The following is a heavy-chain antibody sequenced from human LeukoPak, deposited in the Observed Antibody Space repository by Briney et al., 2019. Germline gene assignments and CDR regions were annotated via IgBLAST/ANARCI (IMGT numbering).Heavy chain of an antibody. D-gene: IGHD1-20*01. CDR3: ARGKYNWNPGQYYYFDY. Sequence: SETLSLTCTVSGGSISSSSYYWGWIRQPPGKGLEWIGSIYYSGSTYYNPSLKSRVTISVDTSKNQFSLKLSSVTAADTAVYYCARGKYNWNPGQYYYFDYWGQGTLVTVSS. CDR2: IYYSGST. V-gene: IGHV4-39*07. J-gene: IGHJ4*02. CDR1: GGSISSSSYY.